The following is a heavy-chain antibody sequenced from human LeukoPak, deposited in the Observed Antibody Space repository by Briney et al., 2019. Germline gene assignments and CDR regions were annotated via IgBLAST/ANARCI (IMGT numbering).Heavy chain of an antibody. CDR1: GYTFTGYY. CDR2: LNLNHGGT. Sequence: AVKVSCKASGYTFTGYYMHWVRQAPGQGLEWMGWLNLNHGGTNYAQLSQGRGTMTRDTSISTAYMELSRLRSDHTAVYFCARVGARDYYFNSGSYSYYYMDVWGKGTTVTVSS. D-gene: IGHD3-10*01. V-gene: IGHV1-2*02. CDR3: ARVGARDYYFNSGSYSYYYMDV. J-gene: IGHJ6*03.